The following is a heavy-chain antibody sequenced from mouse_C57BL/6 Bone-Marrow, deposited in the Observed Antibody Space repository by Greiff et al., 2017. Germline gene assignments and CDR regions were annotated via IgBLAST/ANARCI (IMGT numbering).Heavy chain of an antibody. V-gene: IGHV5-4*01. CDR3: ASYYDYDGAMDY. CDR1: GFTFSSYA. J-gene: IGHJ4*01. CDR2: ISDGGSYT. D-gene: IGHD2-4*01. Sequence: EVHLVESGGGLVKPGGSLKLSCAASGFTFSSYAMSWVRQTPEKRLEWVATISDGGSYTYYPDNVKGRFTISRDNAKNNLYLQMSHLKSEDTAMYYCASYYDYDGAMDYWGQGTSVTVSS.